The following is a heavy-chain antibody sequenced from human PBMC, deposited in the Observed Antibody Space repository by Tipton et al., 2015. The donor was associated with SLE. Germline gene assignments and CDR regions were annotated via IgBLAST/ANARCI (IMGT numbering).Heavy chain of an antibody. CDR2: IYYSGST. V-gene: IGHV4-59*11. CDR1: GASISSLY. Sequence: GLVKPSETLSLTCTVSGASISSLYWSWIRQPPGKGLEWIGYIYYSGSTNYNPSLKSRVTLSLDTSKNQFSLQLNSVTAADTAVYYCARSVARYFNSWGQGTLVTVSS. J-gene: IGHJ4*02. D-gene: IGHD6-19*01. CDR3: ARSVARYFNS.